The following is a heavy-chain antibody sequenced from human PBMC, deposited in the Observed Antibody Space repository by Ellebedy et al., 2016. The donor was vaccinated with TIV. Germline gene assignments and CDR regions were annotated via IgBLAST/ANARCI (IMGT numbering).Heavy chain of an antibody. CDR1: GGTFTSYA. V-gene: IGHV1-69*13. J-gene: IGHJ4*02. CDR3: GRDTYGLGGHAS. D-gene: IGHD3-10*01. Sequence: AASVKVSCKASGGTFTSYAINWVRQVPGQGLEWLGGIIPIFRTPNYAQKFQGRVTITADDSTSNVYMELSSLRFEDTAVYYCGRDTYGLGGHASWGQGTLVTVSS. CDR2: IIPIFRTP.